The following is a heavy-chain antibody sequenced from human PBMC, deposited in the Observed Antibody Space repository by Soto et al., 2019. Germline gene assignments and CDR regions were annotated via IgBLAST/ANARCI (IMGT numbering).Heavy chain of an antibody. CDR2: IYYSGST. V-gene: IGHV4-39*01. Sequence: QLQLQESGPGLVKPSETLSLICTVSGGSISSTNYYWGWIRQSPGKGLEWIGSIYYSGSTYYNPSLKSRAIISLDTSKSQFSLKLSSVTAADTAVYSCASRTGAGSFDYWGQGTLVTVSS. D-gene: IGHD6-13*01. CDR3: ASRTGAGSFDY. J-gene: IGHJ4*02. CDR1: GGSISSTNYY.